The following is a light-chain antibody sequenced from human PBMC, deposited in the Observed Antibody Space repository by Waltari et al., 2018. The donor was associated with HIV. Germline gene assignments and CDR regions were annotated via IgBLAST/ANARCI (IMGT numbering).Light chain of an antibody. Sequence: QSALIQPRSVSGSPGQSVTISCTGTSSDVGAHNRFSWYQQHPGKAPKVVIYDVRERPAGVPDRFSGSKSANTASLTISGLQADDEADYHCCSFAGSYIVFGTGTKVTVL. J-gene: IGLJ1*01. CDR2: DVR. CDR1: SSDVGAHNR. CDR3: CSFAGSYIV. V-gene: IGLV2-11*01.